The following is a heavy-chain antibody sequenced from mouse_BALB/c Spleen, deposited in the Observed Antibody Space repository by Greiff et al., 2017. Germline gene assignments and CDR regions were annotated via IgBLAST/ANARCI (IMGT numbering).Heavy chain of an antibody. CDR3: ASHYYGSSCFAY. V-gene: IGHV1-7*01. J-gene: IGHJ3*01. CDR1: GYTFTSYW. CDR2: INPSTGYT. Sequence: VQLQESGAELAKPGASVKMSCKASGYTFTSYWMHWVKQRPGQGLEWIGYINPSTGYTEYNQKFKDKATLTADKSSSTAYMQLSSLTSEDSAVYYCASHYYGSSCFAYWGQGTLVTVSA. D-gene: IGHD1-1*01.